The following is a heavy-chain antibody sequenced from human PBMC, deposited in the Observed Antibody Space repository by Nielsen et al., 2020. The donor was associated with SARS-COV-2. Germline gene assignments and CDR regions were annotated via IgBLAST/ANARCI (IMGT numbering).Heavy chain of an antibody. V-gene: IGHV3-23*01. Sequence: GESLKISCAASGFTFNIYAMAWVRRAPRRGLQWVTGVSASGGSTYYTDSVKGRFSISRDNSKNTLFLQMHSLRVEDTALYYCAKDGVVRGDALDLSGQGTMVTVSS. CDR3: AKDGVVRGDALDL. CDR2: VSASGGST. CDR1: GFTFNIYA. D-gene: IGHD3-10*01. J-gene: IGHJ3*01.